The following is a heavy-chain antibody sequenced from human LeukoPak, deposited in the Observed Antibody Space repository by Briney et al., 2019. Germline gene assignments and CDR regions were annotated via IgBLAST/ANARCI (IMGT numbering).Heavy chain of an antibody. J-gene: IGHJ4*02. D-gene: IGHD1-26*01. Sequence: GGSLRLSCAASGFTFSGYWMHWVRQAPGKGLVWVSRIYTDGSRANYADSVWGRFTISRDNAKNTLYLQLDSLRAEDTAVYYCARGDHVGYFLDYWGQGTLVTVSS. V-gene: IGHV3-74*01. CDR2: IYTDGSRA. CDR1: GFTFSGYW. CDR3: ARGDHVGYFLDY.